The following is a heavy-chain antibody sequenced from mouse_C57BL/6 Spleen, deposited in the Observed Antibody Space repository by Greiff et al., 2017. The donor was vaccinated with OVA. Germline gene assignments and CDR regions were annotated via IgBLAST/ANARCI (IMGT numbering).Heavy chain of an antibody. CDR1: GFTFTDYY. CDR2: LRNKANGYTT. D-gene: IGHD2-13*01. J-gene: IGHJ4*01. Sequence: EVQGVESGGGLVQPGGSLSLSCAASGFTFTDYYMSWVRQPPGKGLEWLGFLRNKANGYTTEYSATVKGRFTISRDNSQSILYLQMNALRAEDRATYYCARCDLSPSAMDYWGQGTSVTVSS. V-gene: IGHV7-3*01. CDR3: ARCDLSPSAMDY.